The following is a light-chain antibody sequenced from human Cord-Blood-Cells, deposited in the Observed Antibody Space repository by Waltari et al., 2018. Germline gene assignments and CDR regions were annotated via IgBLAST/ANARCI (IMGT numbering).Light chain of an antibody. CDR3: CSYAGSSTWV. V-gene: IGLV2-23*01. Sequence: QSALTQPASVSGSPGQSITISCTGTSSDVGSYNLASWYQQHPGKAPKLMIYEGSKRPSGVSNRFSGSKSGNMASLTISGLQAEDEADYYCCSYAGSSTWVFGGGTKLTVL. CDR1: SSDVGSYNL. J-gene: IGLJ3*02. CDR2: EGS.